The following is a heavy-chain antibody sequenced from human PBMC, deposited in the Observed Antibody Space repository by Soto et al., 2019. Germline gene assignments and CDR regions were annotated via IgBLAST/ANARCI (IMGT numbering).Heavy chain of an antibody. Sequence: SETLSLTCTVSGGSISSYYWSWIRQPPGKGLEWIGYIYYSGSTNYNPSLKSRVTISVDTSKNQFSLKLSSVTAADTAVYYCARVNYYDSSGYYLDYWGQGTLVTVSS. D-gene: IGHD3-22*01. J-gene: IGHJ4*02. CDR1: GGSISSYY. CDR3: ARVNYYDSSGYYLDY. CDR2: IYYSGST. V-gene: IGHV4-59*01.